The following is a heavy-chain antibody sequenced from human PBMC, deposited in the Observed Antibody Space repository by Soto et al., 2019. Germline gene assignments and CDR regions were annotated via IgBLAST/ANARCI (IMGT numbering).Heavy chain of an antibody. V-gene: IGHV1-18*04. D-gene: IGHD2-15*01. CDR3: ARDVGWLPKWDIRFDF. Sequence: QVQLVQSGAEVKKPGASVKVSCKASGYTFTSYGISWVRQAPGQGLEWMGWISAYNGNTNYAQKLQGRVTMTTDTSTSKAYIELRSLRSDDTAVYYCARDVGWLPKWDIRFDFWGQGTLVTVSS. CDR2: ISAYNGNT. CDR1: GYTFTSYG. J-gene: IGHJ4*02.